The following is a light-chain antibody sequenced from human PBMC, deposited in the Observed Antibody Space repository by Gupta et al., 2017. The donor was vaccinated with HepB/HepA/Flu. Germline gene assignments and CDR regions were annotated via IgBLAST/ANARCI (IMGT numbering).Light chain of an antibody. J-gene: IGLJ2*01. CDR2: EVS. CDR1: RSDVGSYNL. V-gene: IGLV2-23*02. CDR3: CSYAGSSTFHVV. Sequence: QSALTQPASVSGSPGQSITISCTGTRSDVGSYNLVSWYQQHPGKAPKLMIYEVSKRPSGVYNRFSGSKSGNTASLTISGLQAEDEADYYCCSYAGSSTFHVVFGGGTKLTVL.